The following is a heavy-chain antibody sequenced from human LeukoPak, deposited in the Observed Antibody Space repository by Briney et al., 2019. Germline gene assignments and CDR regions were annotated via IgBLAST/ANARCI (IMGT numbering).Heavy chain of an antibody. CDR3: ARDGLNYDYVWGSSRRDYFDY. D-gene: IGHD3-16*01. CDR1: GFTFSSYG. V-gene: IGHV3-33*01. J-gene: IGHJ4*02. Sequence: GGSLRLSCAASGFTFSSYGMHWVRQAPGKGLEWVAVIWYDGSNKYYADSVKGRFTISRDNSKNTPYLQMNSLRAEDTAVYYCARDGLNYDYVWGSSRRDYFDYWGQGTLVTVSS. CDR2: IWYDGSNK.